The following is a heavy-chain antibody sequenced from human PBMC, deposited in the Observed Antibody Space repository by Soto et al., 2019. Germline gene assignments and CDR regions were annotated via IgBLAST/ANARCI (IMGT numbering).Heavy chain of an antibody. V-gene: IGHV1-2*02. J-gene: IGHJ5*02. D-gene: IGHD6-6*01. CDR3: AKDLTRQLAYWLDP. Sequence: ASVQVSFKASGFSFTGYYIHWLRQAPGQGLEWMGWINAHSGGTEYAQKFQGRVTLTRDTSISTAYMTLSSLRSDDTAIYYCAKDLTRQLAYWLDPWGQGTQVTVSS. CDR1: GFSFTGYY. CDR2: INAHSGGT.